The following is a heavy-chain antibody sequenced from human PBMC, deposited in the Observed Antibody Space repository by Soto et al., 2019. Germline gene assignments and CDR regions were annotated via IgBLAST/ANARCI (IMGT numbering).Heavy chain of an antibody. CDR1: GLTISGKKY. CDR3: ATWHEREHAFDV. V-gene: IGHV3-53*01. Sequence: DVQLVESGGGWIQPGESLRLSCAAFGLTISGKKYVAWVRHAPGKGLEWVSALYDVDGSFYADSVTGRFTTSSDSSKTTVYLQMNDLRPDDTAVYYCATWHEREHAFDVWGQGKTVTISS. J-gene: IGHJ3*01. CDR2: LYDVDGS. D-gene: IGHD1-1*01.